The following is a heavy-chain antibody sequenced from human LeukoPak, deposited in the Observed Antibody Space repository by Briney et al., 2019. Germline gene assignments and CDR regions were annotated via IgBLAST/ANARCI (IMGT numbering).Heavy chain of an antibody. D-gene: IGHD3-16*01. CDR2: ISYDGSNK. CDR1: GFTFSSYG. Sequence: GGSLRLSCAPSGFTFSSYGMHWVRQAPGKGLEWVAVISYDGSNKYYADSVKGRFTISRDNSKNTLYLQMNSLRAEDTAVYYCAKGPFGGFYWGQGTLVTVSS. J-gene: IGHJ4*02. CDR3: AKGPFGGFY. V-gene: IGHV3-30*18.